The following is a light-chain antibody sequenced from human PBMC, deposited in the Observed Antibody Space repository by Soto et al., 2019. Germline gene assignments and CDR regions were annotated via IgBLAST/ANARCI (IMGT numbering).Light chain of an antibody. CDR1: QFVSSR. CDR2: DAS. V-gene: IGKV3-11*01. CDR3: QQRSTWPLT. J-gene: IGKJ4*01. Sequence: DIVVTQSQATLSAFPGEGVTLSCLASQFVSSRLAWYQRRPGQAPRLLIYDASNRATGIPPRFSGSGSGTDFTLSISSLEPEDFAVYFCQQRSTWPLTFGGGTKVDIK.